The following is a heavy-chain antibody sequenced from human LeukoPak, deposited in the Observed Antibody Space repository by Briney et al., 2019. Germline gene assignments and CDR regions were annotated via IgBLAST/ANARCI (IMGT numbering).Heavy chain of an antibody. D-gene: IGHD3-10*01. J-gene: IGHJ4*02. CDR1: GGSISSGDYY. CDR2: IYYSGST. V-gene: IGHV4-30-4*01. Sequence: SQTLSLTCTVSGGSISSGDYYWSWIRQPPGKGLEWIGYIYYSGSTYYNPSLKSRVTISVDTSKNQFSLKLSSVTAADTAVYYCARVLWFGELGQYYFDYWGQGTLVTVSS. CDR3: ARVLWFGELGQYYFDY.